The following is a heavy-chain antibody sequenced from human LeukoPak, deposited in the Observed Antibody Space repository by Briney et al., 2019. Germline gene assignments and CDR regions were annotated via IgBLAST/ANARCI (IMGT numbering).Heavy chain of an antibody. J-gene: IGHJ4*02. Sequence: PGGSLRHSCTASGFTFTSHAFHWVRQAPGKGLEYVSAISYDGITTFYANSVKGRFTISRDDSENTVYLQMDNLRADDLAIYFCARGQRMTPDSFDYWGQGALVTVSS. V-gene: IGHV3-64*01. D-gene: IGHD2-2*01. CDR3: ARGQRMTPDSFDY. CDR2: ISYDGITT. CDR1: GFTFTSHA.